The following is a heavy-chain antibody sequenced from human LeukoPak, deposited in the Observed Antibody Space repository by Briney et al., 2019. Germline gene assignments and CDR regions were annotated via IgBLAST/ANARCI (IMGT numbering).Heavy chain of an antibody. CDR2: IYSGGST. J-gene: IGHJ4*02. CDR3: ARGDILTGSPSDY. V-gene: IGHV3-53*01. D-gene: IGHD3-9*01. CDR1: GFTVSSNY. Sequence: PGGSLRLSCAASGFTVSSNYMSWVRQAPGKGLEWVSVIYSGGSTYYADSVKGRFTISRDNSKNTLYLQMNSLRAEDTAVYYCARGDILTGSPSDYWGQGTLVTVSS.